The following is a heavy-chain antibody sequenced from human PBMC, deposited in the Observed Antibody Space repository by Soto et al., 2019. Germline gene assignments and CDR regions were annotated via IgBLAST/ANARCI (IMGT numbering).Heavy chain of an antibody. CDR3: ARHAVAPYWYFDL. V-gene: IGHV4-59*08. CDR1: GGSISSYY. J-gene: IGHJ2*01. CDR2: IYYSGST. Sequence: QVQLQESGPGLVKPSETLSLTCTVSGGSISSYYWSWIRQPPGKGLEWIGSIYYSGSTNYSPSLKSRVTLSVDMSKNQFSLKLNSVTATDTAVYYCARHAVAPYWYFDLWGRGSLVTVSS.